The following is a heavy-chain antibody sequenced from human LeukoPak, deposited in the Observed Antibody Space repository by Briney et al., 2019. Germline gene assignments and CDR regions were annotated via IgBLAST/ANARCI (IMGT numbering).Heavy chain of an antibody. CDR3: ARSANQGGVWV. CDR2: IYYSGST. V-gene: IGHV4-39*07. D-gene: IGHD3-16*01. J-gene: IGHJ4*02. Sequence: SETLSLTCTVSGGSISSSSYYWGWIRQPPGKGLEWIGSIYYSGSTYYNPSLKSRVTISVDTSKNQFSLKLSSVTAADTAMYYCARSANQGGVWVWGQGTLVTVSS. CDR1: GGSISSSSYY.